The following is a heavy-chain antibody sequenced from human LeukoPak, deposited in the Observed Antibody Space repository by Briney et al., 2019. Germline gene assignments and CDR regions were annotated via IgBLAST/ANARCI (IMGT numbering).Heavy chain of an antibody. D-gene: IGHD4-11*01. CDR2: ISGSGST. CDR3: AKVAVRTTVTFAALRY. V-gene: IGHV3-23*01. Sequence: GGSLRLSCAASGFTFSSYAVSWVRQAPGKGLEWVSSISGSGSTYYADSVKGRFTISRDNSKNTLYLQMNSLRAEDTAVYYCAKVAVRTTVTFAALRYWGQGTLVTVSS. CDR1: GFTFSSYA. J-gene: IGHJ4*02.